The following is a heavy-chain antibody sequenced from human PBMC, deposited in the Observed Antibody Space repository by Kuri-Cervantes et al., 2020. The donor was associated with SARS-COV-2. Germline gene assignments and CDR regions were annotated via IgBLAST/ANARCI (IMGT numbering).Heavy chain of an antibody. CDR1: GFTFSSYG. D-gene: IGHD6-13*01. Sequence: GGSLRLSCAASGFTFSSYGMSWVRQAPGKGLEWVSSISGSGRSTYYADSVKGRFTISRDNSKNTLYLQMNSLRAEDTAVYYCARERAAGRMFDYWGQGTLVTVSS. CDR2: ISGSGRST. J-gene: IGHJ4*02. V-gene: IGHV3-23*01. CDR3: ARERAAGRMFDY.